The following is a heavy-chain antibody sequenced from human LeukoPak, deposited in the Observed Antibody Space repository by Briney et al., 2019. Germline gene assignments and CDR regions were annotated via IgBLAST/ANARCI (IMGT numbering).Heavy chain of an antibody. CDR1: GVTVSSHY. CDR3: VISPNTYFFDY. D-gene: IGHD2-2*02. V-gene: IGHV3-53*01. J-gene: IGHJ4*02. Sequence: GGSLRLSCAASGVTVSSHYKSWVRQAPGKGLEWVSVIYSGGSTYYADSVKGRFTIPRDSSKNTLYLQMNSLRAEDTAVYYCVISPNTYFFDYWGQGTLVTVFS. CDR2: IYSGGST.